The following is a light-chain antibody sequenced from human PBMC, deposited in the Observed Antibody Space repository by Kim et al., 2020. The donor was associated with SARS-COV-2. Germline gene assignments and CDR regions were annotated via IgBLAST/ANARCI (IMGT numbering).Light chain of an antibody. CDR2: SND. J-gene: IGLJ3*02. CDR1: ISNTGSNV. V-gene: IGLV1-44*01. CDR3: AAWDDSLKGSL. Sequence: GQGVTISCSGSISNTGSNVVNWYPQLPGTAPKLLMYSNDYRPSGVPDRFSGSKSGTSASLAISGLQSEDEADYYCAAWDDSLKGSLFGGGTQLTVL.